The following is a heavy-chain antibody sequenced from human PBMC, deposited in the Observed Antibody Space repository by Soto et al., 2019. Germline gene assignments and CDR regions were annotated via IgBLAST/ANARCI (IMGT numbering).Heavy chain of an antibody. J-gene: IGHJ6*02. Sequence: QVQLVQSGAEVKKPGASVKVSCKASGYTLTSYDINWVRQANGRGLEWMGWMNPNSGKTSYAQKFQGRVTMTRNNSISTAYMELSRLRSEDTAVYDCARDGGGGMDVWGQGTTVTVS. CDR3: ARDGGGGMDV. CDR1: GYTLTSYD. CDR2: MNPNSGKT. V-gene: IGHV1-8*01. D-gene: IGHD3-16*01.